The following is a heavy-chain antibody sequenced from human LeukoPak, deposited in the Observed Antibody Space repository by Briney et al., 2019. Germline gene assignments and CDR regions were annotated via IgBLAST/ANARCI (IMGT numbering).Heavy chain of an antibody. J-gene: IGHJ6*02. D-gene: IGHD1-26*01. CDR2: LYSDDTT. CDR1: GFTVSSTY. Sequence: PGGSLRLSCVASGFTVSSTYMNWVRHAPGKGLEWVSVLYSDDTTYYADSVKGRFTISRDNSKNTLFLQMNSLRAEDTAVYYCARAGIVGAPWPYYYGMDVWGQGTTVTVSS. V-gene: IGHV3-53*01. CDR3: ARAGIVGAPWPYYYGMDV.